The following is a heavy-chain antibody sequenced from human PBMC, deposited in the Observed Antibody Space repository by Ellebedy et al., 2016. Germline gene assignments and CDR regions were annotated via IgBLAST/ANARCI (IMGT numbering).Heavy chain of an antibody. Sequence: GGSLRLXXVTSRFDFSTYSMNWVRQAPGKGLEWISYISSRSSTMDYADSVKGRFTISRDNAKNSLYLQMNSLRADDTAVYYCVGGGYWGQGTLVTVSS. CDR1: RFDFSTYS. V-gene: IGHV3-48*04. D-gene: IGHD3-16*01. CDR3: VGGGY. J-gene: IGHJ4*02. CDR2: ISSRSSTM.